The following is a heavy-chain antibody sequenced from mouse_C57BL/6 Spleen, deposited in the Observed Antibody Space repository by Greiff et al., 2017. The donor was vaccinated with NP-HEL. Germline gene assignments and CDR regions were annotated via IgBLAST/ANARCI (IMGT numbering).Heavy chain of an antibody. Sequence: QVQLQQPGPELVKPGASVKLSCKASGYTFTSYDINWVKQRPGQGLEWIGWIYPRDGSTKYNEKFKGKATLTVDTSSSTAYMELHSLTSEDSAVYFCARWRDGNYVLYAMDYWGQGTSVTVSS. V-gene: IGHV1-85*01. CDR2: IYPRDGST. D-gene: IGHD2-1*01. CDR3: ARWRDGNYVLYAMDY. J-gene: IGHJ4*01. CDR1: GYTFTSYD.